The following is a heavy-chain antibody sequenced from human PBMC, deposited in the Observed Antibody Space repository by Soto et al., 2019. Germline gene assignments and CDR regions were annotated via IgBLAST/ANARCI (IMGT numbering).Heavy chain of an antibody. CDR1: GGSISSYY. J-gene: IGHJ4*02. V-gene: IGHV4-59*01. Sequence: SETLSLTCTVSGGSISSYYWSWIRQPPGKGLEWIGYIYHTGRTNYNPSLASRVTISIDTSRNQFSLELSAVTAADTAVFYCAREFSNSPEAFDYWGQGALVTVSS. CDR2: IYHTGRT. CDR3: AREFSNSPEAFDY. D-gene: IGHD1-1*01.